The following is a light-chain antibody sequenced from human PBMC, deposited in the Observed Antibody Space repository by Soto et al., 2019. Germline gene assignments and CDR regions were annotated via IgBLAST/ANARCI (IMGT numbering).Light chain of an antibody. Sequence: EIVLTQSPATLYLSPRARDTLSFRFSQNGGNYFGGFQQNAGQAPRLLIQDVSKRATYIPDRFSGSGSGKDFTLSLRSIAPDDCAFYYCHHRSNRHFMYTFRQATKLEI. CDR2: DVS. CDR1: QNGGNY. J-gene: IGKJ2*01. V-gene: IGKV3-11*01. CDR3: HHRSNRHFMYT.